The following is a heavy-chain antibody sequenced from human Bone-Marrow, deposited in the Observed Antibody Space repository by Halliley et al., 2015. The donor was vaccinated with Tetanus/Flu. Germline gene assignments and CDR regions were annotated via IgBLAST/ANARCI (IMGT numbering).Heavy chain of an antibody. CDR2: ISGSRGFR. J-gene: IGHJ4*02. Sequence: LSLTCVVSGFTISTYSMNWVRQSPGKGLEWASTISGSRGFRYYADSVKGRFTISKDNSKNTLYLQMNTLRVEDTAVYYCARGDYGVFMACFDNWGQGALVAVSS. CDR3: ARGDYGVFMACFDN. D-gene: IGHD4-17*01. V-gene: IGHV3-21*01. CDR1: GFTISTYS.